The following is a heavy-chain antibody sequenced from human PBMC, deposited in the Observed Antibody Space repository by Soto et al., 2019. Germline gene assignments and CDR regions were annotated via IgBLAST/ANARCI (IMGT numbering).Heavy chain of an antibody. CDR3: TTESNSGYDSLHRAFDY. CDR1: GFTFSNAW. Sequence: GGSLRLSCAASGFTFSNAWMSWVRQAPGKGLEWVGRIKSKTDGGTTDYAAPVKGRFTISRDDSKNTLYLQMNSLKTEDTAVYYCTTESNSGYDSLHRAFDYWGQGTLVTVSS. CDR2: IKSKTDGGTT. J-gene: IGHJ4*02. V-gene: IGHV3-15*01. D-gene: IGHD5-12*01.